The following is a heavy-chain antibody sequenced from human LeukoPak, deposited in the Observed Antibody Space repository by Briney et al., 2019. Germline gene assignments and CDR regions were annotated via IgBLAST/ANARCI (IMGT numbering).Heavy chain of an antibody. V-gene: IGHV3-30*18. D-gene: IGHD6-19*01. Sequence: GGSLRLSCAASGFIFSSYGMHWVRQAPGKGLEWVAVISYDGSNKYYADSVKGRFTISRDNSKNTLYLQMNSLRVEDTAVYYCAQVRPPSGSGWYGGDDYWGQGILVTVSS. CDR3: AQVRPPSGSGWYGGDDY. J-gene: IGHJ4*02. CDR1: GFIFSSYG. CDR2: ISYDGSNK.